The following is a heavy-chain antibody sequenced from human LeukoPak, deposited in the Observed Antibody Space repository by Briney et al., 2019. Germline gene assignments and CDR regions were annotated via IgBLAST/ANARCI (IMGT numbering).Heavy chain of an antibody. J-gene: IGHJ4*02. CDR2: IYYSGST. CDR1: GGSISSSSYY. CDR3: ARRRGIVRFDY. Sequence: PSETLSLTCTVSGGSISSSSYYWDWIRPPPGEGLEWIGSIYYSGSTYYKPSFKSRVTISVDTSKNQFSLKLSSVTAADTAVYYCARRRGIVRFDYWGQGTLVTVSS. V-gene: IGHV4-39*01. D-gene: IGHD1-26*01.